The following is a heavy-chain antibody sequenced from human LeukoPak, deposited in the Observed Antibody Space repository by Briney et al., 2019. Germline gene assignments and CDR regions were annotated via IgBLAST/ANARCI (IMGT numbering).Heavy chain of an antibody. CDR3: ARGDVVLPAAMDY. V-gene: IGHV3-23*01. CDR1: GFTFSSFA. Sequence: GGSLRLSCAVSGFTFSSFAMTWVRQAPGKRLGWVSLISASGSPTYYADSVEVRFTISRDNSKNALYLQMHSLRGEDTAVYYCARGDVVLPAAMDYWGQGTLVTVSS. CDR2: ISASGSPT. D-gene: IGHD2-2*01. J-gene: IGHJ4*02.